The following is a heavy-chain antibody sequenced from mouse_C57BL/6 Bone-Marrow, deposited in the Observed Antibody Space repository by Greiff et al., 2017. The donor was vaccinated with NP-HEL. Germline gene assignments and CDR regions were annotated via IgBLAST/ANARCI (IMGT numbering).Heavy chain of an antibody. Sequence: QVQLQQSGAELVKPGASVKLSCKASGYTFTSYWMHWVKQRPGQGLDWIGYINPSSGYTKYNQKFKDKAPLTADKSSSTAYMQLSSLTYEDSAVYYCASCDGYYFAWFAYWGQGTLVTVSA. CDR3: ASCDGYYFAWFAY. CDR1: GYTFTSYW. D-gene: IGHD2-3*01. V-gene: IGHV1-7*01. CDR2: INPSSGYT. J-gene: IGHJ3*01.